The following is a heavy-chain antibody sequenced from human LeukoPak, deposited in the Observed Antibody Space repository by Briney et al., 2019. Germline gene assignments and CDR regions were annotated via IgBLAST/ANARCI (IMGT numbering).Heavy chain of an antibody. CDR1: GFIFSDSY. D-gene: IGHD3-22*01. V-gene: IGHV3-11*01. CDR3: AREATVDRSGYPLVGY. CDR2: ISSSGKTI. Sequence: GGSLRLSCAASGFIFSDSYMTRIRQAPVKGLEWVSYISSSGKTIYYADSVKGRFTISRDNAKNSLFLQMNSLRAEDTAVYYCAREATVDRSGYPLVGYWGQGTLVTVSA. J-gene: IGHJ4*02.